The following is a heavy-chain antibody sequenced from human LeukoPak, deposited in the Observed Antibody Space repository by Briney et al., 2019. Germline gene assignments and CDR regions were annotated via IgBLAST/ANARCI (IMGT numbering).Heavy chain of an antibody. D-gene: IGHD2-8*01. J-gene: IGHJ4*02. CDR3: ARGVPLGYCTYGVCYPPYYFDY. V-gene: IGHV1-8*03. CDR2: VNPRSGDA. CDR1: GGTFSSYA. Sequence: ASVKVSCKASGGTFSSYAISWLRQATGQGLEWMGWVNPRSGDAGYLQKFQGRLTITRDSSIDTAYMDLSGLSSEDTAVYYCARGVPLGYCTYGVCYPPYYFDYWGQGTLVTASS.